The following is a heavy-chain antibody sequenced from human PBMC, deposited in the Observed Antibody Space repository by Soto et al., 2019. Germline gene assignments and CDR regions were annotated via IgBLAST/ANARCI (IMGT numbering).Heavy chain of an antibody. CDR1: GFTFSSYA. CDR2: ISGSGGST. Sequence: EVQLLESGGGLVEPGGSLRLSCAASGFTFSSYAMCWVRQAPGKGLEWVSAISGSGGSTYYADSVTGRFTIARDNSKSTLHLQMNSLRAEDTAVYYCAKARSSSGHDAFDIWGQGTMVTVSS. CDR3: AKARSSSGHDAFDI. V-gene: IGHV3-23*01. D-gene: IGHD6-13*01. J-gene: IGHJ3*02.